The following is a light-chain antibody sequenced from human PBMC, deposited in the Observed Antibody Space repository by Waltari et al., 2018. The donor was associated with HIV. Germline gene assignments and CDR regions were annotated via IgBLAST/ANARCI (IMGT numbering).Light chain of an antibody. Sequence: QSALTQPASVSGSPGQSITISCTGTSSDVGSYNIVSWYQQHPGKAPKLMIYEGSKRTSGVSNRFSGSKSGYTAALTISGLEAEDEADYYCCAYAGTNWVFGGGTKLTVL. V-gene: IGLV2-23*01. CDR3: CAYAGTNWV. CDR1: SSDVGSYNI. J-gene: IGLJ3*02. CDR2: EGS.